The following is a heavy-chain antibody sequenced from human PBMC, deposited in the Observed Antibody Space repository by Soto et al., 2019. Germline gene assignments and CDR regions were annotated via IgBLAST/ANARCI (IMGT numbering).Heavy chain of an antibody. CDR2: INEDGSEI. CDR1: GFTFINYW. D-gene: IGHD3-22*01. Sequence: QPGGSLRLSCAASGFTFINYWMTWVRQAPGKGPEWVANINEDGSEIYYVDSVKGRFTISRDNAKNSLLLQMNSLRAEDTGVYYCATYFSDTSGLGPWGQGTLVTVSS. V-gene: IGHV3-7*03. CDR3: ATYFSDTSGLGP. J-gene: IGHJ5*02.